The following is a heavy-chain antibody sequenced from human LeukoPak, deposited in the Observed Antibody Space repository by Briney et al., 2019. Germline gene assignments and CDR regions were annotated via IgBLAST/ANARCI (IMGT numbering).Heavy chain of an antibody. CDR2: ISSSSSYI. CDR1: GFTFSSYS. Sequence: GGSLRLSCAASGFTFSSYSMNWVRQAPGKGLEWVSSISSSSSYIYYADSVKGRFTISRDNAKNSLYLQMNSLRAEDTAVYYCARDPSYSYDSSGGDYWGQASQVTVSS. CDR3: ARDPSYSYDSSGGDY. D-gene: IGHD3-22*01. J-gene: IGHJ4*02. V-gene: IGHV3-21*01.